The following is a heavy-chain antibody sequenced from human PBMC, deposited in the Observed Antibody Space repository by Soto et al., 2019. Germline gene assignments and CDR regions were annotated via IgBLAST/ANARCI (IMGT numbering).Heavy chain of an antibody. J-gene: IGHJ3*02. V-gene: IGHV1-69*02. CDR2: IIPILGIA. CDR3: ARSDSGSSWYDAFDI. CDR1: GGTFSSYT. Sequence: SVKVSCKASGGTFSSYTISWVRQAPGQGLEWMGRIIPILGIANYAQKFQGRVTITADKSTSTAYMELSGLRSEDTAVYYCARSDSGSSWYDAFDIWGQGTMVTVSS. D-gene: IGHD6-13*01.